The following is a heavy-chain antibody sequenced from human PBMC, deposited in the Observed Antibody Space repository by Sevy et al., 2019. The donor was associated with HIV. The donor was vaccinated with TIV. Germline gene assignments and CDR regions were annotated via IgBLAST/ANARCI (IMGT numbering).Heavy chain of an antibody. CDR3: ARDYFGSGTFYNGNFFDY. J-gene: IGHJ4*02. Sequence: ASVKVSCKASGYTFTSYAFHWVRQAPGQRLEWMGWINAGNGKTKYSEKFQGRVTITRDTSASTAYMELSSLRSEDTAVYYCARDYFGSGTFYNGNFFDYWGQGTLVTVSS. D-gene: IGHD3-10*01. CDR2: INAGNGKT. V-gene: IGHV1-3*01. CDR1: GYTFTSYA.